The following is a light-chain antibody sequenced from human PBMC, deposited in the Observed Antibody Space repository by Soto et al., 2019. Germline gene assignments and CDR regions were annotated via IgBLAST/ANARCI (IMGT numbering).Light chain of an antibody. CDR3: SSYTSSSIDYV. CDR2: EVS. CDR1: SSDVGGYNY. J-gene: IGLJ1*01. Sequence: QSALTQPASMSGSPGQSITISCTGTSSDVGGYNYVSWYQQHPGKAPKLMIYEVSNRPSGVSNRFSGSKSGNTASLTISGLQAEDEADYYWSSYTSSSIDYVFGTGTKVTVL. V-gene: IGLV2-14*01.